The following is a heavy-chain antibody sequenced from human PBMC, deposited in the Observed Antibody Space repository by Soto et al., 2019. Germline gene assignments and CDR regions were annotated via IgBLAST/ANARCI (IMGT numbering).Heavy chain of an antibody. J-gene: IGHJ3*02. CDR3: ARDSVVDAFDI. CDR2: ISSSGSTL. D-gene: IGHD1-26*01. Sequence: EVQLVESGGGLVQPGGSLRLSCGASGFTFSSYEMNWVRQAPGKGLEWVSYISSSGSTLYYAASVKGRFTISRDNAKNSLYLQMKSLRDEDTGVYYCARDSVVDAFDIWRQGTMVTVSS. V-gene: IGHV3-48*03. CDR1: GFTFSSYE.